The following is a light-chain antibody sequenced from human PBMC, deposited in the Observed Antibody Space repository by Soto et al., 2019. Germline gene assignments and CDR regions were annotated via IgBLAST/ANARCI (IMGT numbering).Light chain of an antibody. V-gene: IGLV2-8*01. CDR3: SSYAGSNNLV. CDR2: DIN. CDR1: SSDVGGYNY. J-gene: IGLJ3*02. Sequence: QSALTQPPSASGSPGQSVTISCTGTSSDVGGYNYVSWYQQHPGKAPKLMTFDINKRPSGVPDRFSGSKSGNTASLTVSGLQAEDEADYYCSSYAGSNNLVFGGGTKVTVL.